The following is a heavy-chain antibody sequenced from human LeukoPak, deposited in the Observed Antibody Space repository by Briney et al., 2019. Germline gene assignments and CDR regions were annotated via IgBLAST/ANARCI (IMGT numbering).Heavy chain of an antibody. V-gene: IGHV3-21*01. Sequence: GGSLRLSCAASGFTFSGYVMTWVRQAPGKGLECVSSITFSSSHIYYADSVKGRFTISRDNTKDSLYLQMNSLRAEDTAIYYCARGTSDFLTGPDVGWYFDIWGRGTLVTVSS. J-gene: IGHJ2*01. CDR1: GFTFSGYV. CDR2: ITFSSSHI. D-gene: IGHD3-9*01. CDR3: ARGTSDFLTGPDVGWYFDI.